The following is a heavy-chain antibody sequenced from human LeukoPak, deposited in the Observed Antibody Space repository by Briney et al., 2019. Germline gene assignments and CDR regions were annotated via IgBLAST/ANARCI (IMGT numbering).Heavy chain of an antibody. Sequence: GGSLRLSCVASGFTVSSYYVIWVRQAPGKGLEWVSVIYSGGSTYYAGSVEGRFTVSRDNSKNTLYLEMKSLRADDTAVYYCARDLHPRLTGYFDYWGQGTVVTVSS. CDR2: IYSGGST. D-gene: IGHD3-16*01. CDR1: GFTVSSYY. CDR3: ARDLHPRLTGYFDY. J-gene: IGHJ4*02. V-gene: IGHV3-53*01.